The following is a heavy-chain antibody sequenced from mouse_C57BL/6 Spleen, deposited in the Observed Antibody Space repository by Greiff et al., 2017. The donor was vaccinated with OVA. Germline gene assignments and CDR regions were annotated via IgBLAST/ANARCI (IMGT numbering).Heavy chain of an antibody. J-gene: IGHJ4*01. CDR2: ISYDGSN. CDR1: GYSITSGYY. D-gene: IGHD2-3*01. CDR3: AREIYDGYYGYAMDY. V-gene: IGHV3-6*01. Sequence: VQLQQSGPGLVKPSQSLSLTCSVTGYSITSGYYWNWIRQFPGNKLEWMGYISYDGSNNYNPSLKNRISITRDTSKNQFFLKLNSVTTEDTATYYCAREIYDGYYGYAMDYWGQGTSVTVSS.